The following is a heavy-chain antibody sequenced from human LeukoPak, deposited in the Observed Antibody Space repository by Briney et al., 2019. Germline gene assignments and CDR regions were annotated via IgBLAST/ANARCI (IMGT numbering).Heavy chain of an antibody. CDR3: ARGIGDALLWFGELSHYYYMDV. D-gene: IGHD3-10*01. J-gene: IGHJ6*03. Sequence: ASVKVSCKASGYTFTSYGISWVRQAPGQGLEWMGWISAYNGNTNYAQKLQGRVTMTTDTSTSTAYMELRSLRSDDTAVYYCARGIGDALLWFGELSHYYYMDVWGKGTTVTVSS. CDR1: GYTFTSYG. CDR2: ISAYNGNT. V-gene: IGHV1-18*01.